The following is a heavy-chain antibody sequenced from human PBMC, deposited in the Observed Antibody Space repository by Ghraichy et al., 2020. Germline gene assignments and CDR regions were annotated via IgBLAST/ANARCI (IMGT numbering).Heavy chain of an antibody. V-gene: IGHV4-34*01. Sequence: SETLSLTCAVYGGSFSGYYWSWIRQPPGKGLEWIGEINHSGSTNYNPSLKSRVTISVDTSKNQFSLKLSSVTAADTAVYYCASSGVYGSGSYSYYYYYYGMDVWGQGTTVTVSS. J-gene: IGHJ6*02. CDR1: GGSFSGYY. CDR2: INHSGST. CDR3: ASSGVYGSGSYSYYYYYYGMDV. D-gene: IGHD3-10*01.